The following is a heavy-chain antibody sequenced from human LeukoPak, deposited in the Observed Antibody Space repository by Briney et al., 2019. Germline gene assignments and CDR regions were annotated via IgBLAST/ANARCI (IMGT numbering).Heavy chain of an antibody. CDR1: GYSFTTYW. J-gene: IGHJ4*02. CDR2: IYPGDSET. CDR3: ARGNSGYYFDN. D-gene: IGHD3-10*01. V-gene: IGHV5-51*01. Sequence: GESLKISCKGSGYSFTTYWIGWVRQMPGKGLEWMGIIYPGDSETRYSPSFQGQVTISADKSISTAYLQWSGLKASDSAMYYCARGNSGYYFDNWGQGTLVTVSS.